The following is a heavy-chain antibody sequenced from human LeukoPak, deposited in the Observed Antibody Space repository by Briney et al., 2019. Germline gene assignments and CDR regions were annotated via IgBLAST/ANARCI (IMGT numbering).Heavy chain of an antibody. CDR2: IYYSGST. CDR3: ARASYDSSGSDYFDY. J-gene: IGHJ4*02. V-gene: IGHV4-39*07. Sequence: SETLSLTCTVSGGSISSSSYYWGWIRQPPGKGLEWIGSIYYSGSTYYNPSLKSRVTISVATSKNQFSLKLSSVTAADTAVYYCARASYDSSGSDYFDYWGQGTLVTVSS. D-gene: IGHD3-22*01. CDR1: GGSISSSSYY.